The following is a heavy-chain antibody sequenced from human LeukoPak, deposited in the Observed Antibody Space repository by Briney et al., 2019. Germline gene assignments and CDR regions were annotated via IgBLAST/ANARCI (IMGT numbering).Heavy chain of an antibody. CDR1: GFIFYSYA. CDR3: AGSLSDLDY. V-gene: IGHV3-23*01. J-gene: IGHJ4*02. D-gene: IGHD3-3*02. CDR2: ISGSGGGT. Sequence: QSGGSLRLSCAASGFIFYSYAMSWVRQAPGKGLEWVSAISGSGGGTYYADSVKGRFTISRDNSKNTLYLQMNSLRAEDTALYYCAGSLSDLDYWGQGTLVTVSS.